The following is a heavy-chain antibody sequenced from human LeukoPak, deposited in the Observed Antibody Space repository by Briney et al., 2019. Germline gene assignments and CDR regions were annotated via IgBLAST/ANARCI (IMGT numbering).Heavy chain of an antibody. V-gene: IGHV4-30-4*08. D-gene: IGHD4-17*01. J-gene: IGHJ6*03. CDR1: GGSISSGDYY. CDR2: IYYSGST. CDR3: ARNDYGDYVPLDYYYMDV. Sequence: PSETLSLTCTVSGGSISSGDYYWSWIRQPPGKGLEWIGYIYYSGSTYYNPSLKSRVTISVDTSKNQFSLKLSSVTAADTAVYYCARNDYGDYVPLDYYYMDVWGKGTTVTVSS.